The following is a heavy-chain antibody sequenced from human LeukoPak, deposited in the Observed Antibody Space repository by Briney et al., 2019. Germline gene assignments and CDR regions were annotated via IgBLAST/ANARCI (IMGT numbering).Heavy chain of an antibody. J-gene: IGHJ6*03. CDR2: ISAYNGKT. CDR1: GYSFTSYG. V-gene: IGHV1-18*01. D-gene: IGHD1-26*01. CDR3: ARDPITEWDLVYYHYYIDV. Sequence: ASVRVSCKASGYSFTSYGLNWVRQAPGQGLEWMGWISAYNGKTFYAEKFQGRVTMTRDTSTNTAYMELRSLGSDDTAVYYCARDPITEWDLVYYHYYIDVWGTGTSVTISS.